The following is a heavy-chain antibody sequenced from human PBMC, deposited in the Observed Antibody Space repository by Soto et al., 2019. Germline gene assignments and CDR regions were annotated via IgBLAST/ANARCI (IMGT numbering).Heavy chain of an antibody. D-gene: IGHD6-19*01. CDR1: GFTVSSNY. Sequence: GGSLRLSCAASGFTVSSNYMSWVRQAPGKGPEWVSVIDSGGSTYHADSVKGRFTISRDNSKNTLYLQMNSLRAEDTAVYYCARRGAVAGRAIPDYWGQGTLVTVSS. V-gene: IGHV3-53*01. J-gene: IGHJ4*02. CDR3: ARRGAVAGRAIPDY. CDR2: IDSGGST.